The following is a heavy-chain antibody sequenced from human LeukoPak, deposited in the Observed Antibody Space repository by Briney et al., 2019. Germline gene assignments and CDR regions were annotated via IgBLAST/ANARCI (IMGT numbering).Heavy chain of an antibody. J-gene: IGHJ4*02. V-gene: IGHV3-21*01. CDR1: GFTFNTYS. CDR3: ARDAGYGYWVVDY. Sequence: GGSLRLSCAASGFTFNTYSLDWVRQAPGKGLEWVSSISHNSNYIYYADSVKGRFTVSRDNAKNSLFLQMNSLRAEDTAVYYCARDAGYGYWVVDYWGQGTLVTVSS. CDR2: ISHNSNYI. D-gene: IGHD5-18*01.